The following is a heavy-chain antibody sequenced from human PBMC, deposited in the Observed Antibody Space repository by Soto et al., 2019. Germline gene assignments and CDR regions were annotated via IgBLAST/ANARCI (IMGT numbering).Heavy chain of an antibody. CDR1: GFTFDYYA. J-gene: IGHJ6*02. CDR3: ARVGYCTNGVCYTYYYGMDV. D-gene: IGHD2-8*01. CDR2: ISWNSGSI. V-gene: IGHV3-9*01. Sequence: GGSLRLSCAASGFTFDYYAMHWVRQAPGKGLEWVSGISWNSGSIGYADSVKGRFTISRDNAKNSLYLQMNSLRAEDTALYYCARVGYCTNGVCYTYYYGMDVWGQGTTVTVSS.